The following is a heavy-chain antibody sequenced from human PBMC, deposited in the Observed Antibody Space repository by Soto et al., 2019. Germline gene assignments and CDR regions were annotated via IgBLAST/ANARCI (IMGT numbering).Heavy chain of an antibody. J-gene: IGHJ6*02. CDR2: IYYSGST. CDR3: ARVGGLRNYYYYYGMDV. CDR1: GGSISSGDYY. Sequence: SETLSLTCTVSGGSISSGDYYWSWIRQPPGKGLEWIGYIYYSGSTYYNPSLKSRVTISVDTSKNQFSLKLSSVTAADTAVYYCARVGGLRNYYYYYGMDVWSQGTTVTVSS. D-gene: IGHD2-15*01. V-gene: IGHV4-30-4*01.